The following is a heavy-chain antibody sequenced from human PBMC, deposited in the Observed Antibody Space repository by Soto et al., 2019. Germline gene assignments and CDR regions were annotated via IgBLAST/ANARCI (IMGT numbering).Heavy chain of an antibody. J-gene: IGHJ6*03. CDR2: IIPIVGIP. Sequence: QVQLVQSGAEVKKPGSSVKVSCKASGDTFSSFTISRVRQAPGQGLEWMGRIIPIVGIPDYAQKFQGRVTITADKSTSTAYMELSSLRSEDTAVYFCAREVGFPSGYKDYYYYYMDVWGKGTAVTVSS. CDR1: GDTFSSFT. D-gene: IGHD3-22*01. V-gene: IGHV1-69*02. CDR3: AREVGFPSGYKDYYYYYMDV.